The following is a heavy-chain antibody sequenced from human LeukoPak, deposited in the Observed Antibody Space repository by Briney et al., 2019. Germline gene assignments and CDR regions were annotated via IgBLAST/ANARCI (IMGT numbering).Heavy chain of an antibody. V-gene: IGHV1-46*01. Sequence: ASVKVSCKASGYTFTSYYMHWVRQAPGQGLEWMGIIDPSGGSTSYAQKFQGRVTMTRDMSTSTVYMELSSLRSEDTAVYYCARAGVRGLRYYYMDVWGKGTTVTVSS. CDR1: GYTFTSYY. CDR2: IDPSGGST. J-gene: IGHJ6*03. D-gene: IGHD3-10*01. CDR3: ARAGVRGLRYYYMDV.